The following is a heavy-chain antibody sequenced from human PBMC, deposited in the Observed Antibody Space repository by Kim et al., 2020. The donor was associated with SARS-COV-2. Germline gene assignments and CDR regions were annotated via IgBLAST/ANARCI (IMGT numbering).Heavy chain of an antibody. Sequence: SETLSLTCTVSGGSISSSSYYWGWIRQPPGKGLEWIGSIYYSGSTYYNPSLKSRVTISVDTSKNQFSLKLSSVTAADTAVYYCARDRRAGSDGYNGGIGYWGQGTLVTVSS. D-gene: IGHD5-12*01. CDR2: IYYSGST. V-gene: IGHV4-39*07. J-gene: IGHJ4*02. CDR3: ARDRRAGSDGYNGGIGY. CDR1: GGSISSSSYY.